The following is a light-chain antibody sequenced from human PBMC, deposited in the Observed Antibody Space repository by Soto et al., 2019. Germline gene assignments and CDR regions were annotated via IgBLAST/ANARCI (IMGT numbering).Light chain of an antibody. V-gene: IGKV3-20*01. CDR3: QQYDSSPWT. Sequence: EIVLTQSPGTLSLSPGERATLSCRASQSVSSSFLACYQQRPGQPPRLLIYGASNRAAGIPDRFSGSGSGTDFTLTISRLEPEDFAVYYCQQYDSSPWTFDQGTKVEIK. CDR1: QSVSSSF. J-gene: IGKJ1*01. CDR2: GAS.